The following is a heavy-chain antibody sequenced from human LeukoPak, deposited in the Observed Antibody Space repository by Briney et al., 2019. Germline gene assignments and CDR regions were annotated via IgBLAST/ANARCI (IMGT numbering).Heavy chain of an antibody. Sequence: GGSLRLSCSVSGFNFKSYSMHWVRQAPGKGLEWVALISYDGSEKDYADSVKGRFTISRDNSKSTVDLQMNNLRPEDTALYFCAKVWDTVVVQPPFDYWGQGTMVTVSS. V-gene: IGHV3-30-3*01. J-gene: IGHJ4*02. D-gene: IGHD2-15*01. CDR2: ISYDGSEK. CDR1: GFNFKSYS. CDR3: AKVWDTVVVQPPFDY.